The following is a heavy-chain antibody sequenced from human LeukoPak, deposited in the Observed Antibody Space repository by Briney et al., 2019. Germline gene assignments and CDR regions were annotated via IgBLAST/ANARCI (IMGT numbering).Heavy chain of an antibody. CDR2: IYYSGGT. CDR1: GYSISSGYY. J-gene: IGHJ5*02. V-gene: IGHV4-61*01. CDR3: ARDPSGSFFNWFDP. Sequence: SETLSLTSTVSGYSISSGYYWSWFRQPPGKGLEWIGYIYYSGGTNYDPSLKSRVTISVDTSKNQFSLKLRSVTAADTAVYYCARDPSGSFFNWFDPWGQGTLVTVSS. D-gene: IGHD1-26*01.